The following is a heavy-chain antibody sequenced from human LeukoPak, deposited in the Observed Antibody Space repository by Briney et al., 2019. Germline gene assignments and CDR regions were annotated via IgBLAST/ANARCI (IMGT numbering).Heavy chain of an antibody. J-gene: IGHJ4*02. D-gene: IGHD5-18*01. CDR3: ARDPSGYTYGYFDY. CDR2: IHHSGIT. CDR1: GFSISSGYS. V-gene: IGHV4-38-2*02. Sequence: PSETLSLTCTVSGFSISSGYSWGWIRQPPGKGLEWIGSIHHSGITYYTPSLKSRVTILIDTSKNQFSLRLSSVTAADTALYYCARDPSGYTYGYFDYWGQGALVTVSS.